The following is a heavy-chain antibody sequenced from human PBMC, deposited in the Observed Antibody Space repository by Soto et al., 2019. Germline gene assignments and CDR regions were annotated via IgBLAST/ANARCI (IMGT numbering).Heavy chain of an antibody. CDR2: LASDEATK. D-gene: IGHD3-10*01. CDR1: GFTIRAYT. Sequence: QVQLVESGGGVVQPGTSLRLSCAVSGFTIRAYTMHWVRQAPGEGLEWVGVLASDEATKYYADSVKGRSTISRDTSQNTLFLQINSLRDEDTAVYHCVRGIVKGSGSLPRLFDHWGQGTLVTVSS. V-gene: IGHV3-30-3*01. CDR3: VRGIVKGSGSLPRLFDH. J-gene: IGHJ4*02.